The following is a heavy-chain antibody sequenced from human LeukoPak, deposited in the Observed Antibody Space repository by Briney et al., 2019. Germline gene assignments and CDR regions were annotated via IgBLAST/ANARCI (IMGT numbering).Heavy chain of an antibody. V-gene: IGHV1-2*02. J-gene: IGHJ1*01. CDR2: LNPNSGGT. CDR3: ARDLDNYSGSGSYYNGDPLFQH. D-gene: IGHD3-10*01. Sequence: ASVKVSCKASGYTFTGFCIHWVRQAPGQGLEWMGWLNPNSGGTNYAQNFQGRVTMTRYTSISTGYMELSRLRSDDTAVYYCARDLDNYSGSGSYYNGDPLFQHWGQGTLVTVSS. CDR1: GYTFTGFC.